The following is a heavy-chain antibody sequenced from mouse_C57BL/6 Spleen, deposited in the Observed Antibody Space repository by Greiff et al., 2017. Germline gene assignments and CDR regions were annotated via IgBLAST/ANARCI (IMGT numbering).Heavy chain of an antibody. D-gene: IGHD4-1*01. CDR1: GFNIQNTY. CDR2: IDPANGTT. J-gene: IGHJ2*01. V-gene: IGHV14-3*01. CDR3: AFLTGTFHYFDY. Sequence: EVQLQQSVAELVRPGASVKLSCTASGFNIQNTYMHWVKQRPEQSLEWIGRIDPANGTTKYAPKFPGKATITADTSSNTAYLQLSSLTSEDTAIYYCAFLTGTFHYFDYWGQGTTLTVSS.